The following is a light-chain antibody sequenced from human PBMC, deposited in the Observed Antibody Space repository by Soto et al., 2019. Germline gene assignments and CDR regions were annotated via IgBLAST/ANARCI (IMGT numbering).Light chain of an antibody. CDR3: QQYNSYPWT. V-gene: IGKV1-5*03. CDR2: EAS. J-gene: IGKJ1*01. Sequence: DSQMTQSPSTLSASVRDRVTITCRASQTINRWLAWHQQKPGKAPKLLIYEASSLESGVPSRFGGSGSGTEFTLIISSLQPDDFATYYCQQYNSYPWTFGQGTKVDIK. CDR1: QTINRW.